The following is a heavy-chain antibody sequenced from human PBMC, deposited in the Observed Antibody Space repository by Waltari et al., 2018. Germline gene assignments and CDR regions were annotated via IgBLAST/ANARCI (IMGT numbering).Heavy chain of an antibody. CDR3: AKREIGYAFDT. CDR1: GGTFGRYA. J-gene: IGHJ3*02. CDR2: VIPIYGTP. D-gene: IGHD1-26*01. V-gene: IGHV1-69*12. Sequence: QVPLVQSGDEVKQPGSSVKVSCKASGGTFGRYAITWVRQAPGQGLEWVGGVIPIYGTPNYEAKFQGRVTVTADASTSTAYLEVRRLRSEDTAVYYCAKREIGYAFDTWGQGTMVIVSS.